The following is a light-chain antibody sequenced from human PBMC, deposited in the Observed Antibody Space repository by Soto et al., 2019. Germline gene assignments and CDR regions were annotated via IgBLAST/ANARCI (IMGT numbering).Light chain of an antibody. V-gene: IGLV1-47*03. CDR3: AAWDDSLSGSYV. J-gene: IGLJ1*01. CDR2: RNN. Sequence: QSVLTQPPSASGTPGQRVTISCSGSSSNIGSNYVYWYQQLPGTAPKLLMYRNNKRPSGVPDRLSGSKSGTSASLAISGLWSEDEADYYCAAWDDSLSGSYVFGTGTKVTVL. CDR1: SSNIGSNY.